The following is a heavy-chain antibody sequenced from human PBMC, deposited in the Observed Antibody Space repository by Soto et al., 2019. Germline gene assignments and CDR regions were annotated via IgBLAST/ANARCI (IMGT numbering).Heavy chain of an antibody. D-gene: IGHD6-13*01. V-gene: IGHV4-59*01. CDR3: AREAAAAEFDY. CDR1: GGSISSYY. CDR2: IYYSGST. Sequence: PSETLSLTCTVSGGSISSYYWSWIRQPPGKGLEWIGYIYYSGSTNYNPSLKSRVTISVDTSKNQFPLKLSSVTAADTAVYYCAREAAAAEFDYWGQGTLVTVSS. J-gene: IGHJ4*02.